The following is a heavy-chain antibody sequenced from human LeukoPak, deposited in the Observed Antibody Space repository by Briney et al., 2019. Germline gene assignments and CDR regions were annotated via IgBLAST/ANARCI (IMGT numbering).Heavy chain of an antibody. CDR2: IYYSGST. D-gene: IGHD4-17*01. Sequence: SETLSLTCTVSGGSISSYYWSWIRQPPGKGLEWIGYIYYSGSTNYNPSLKSRVTISVDTSKNQFSLKLSSVTAADTAVYYCARQFEVYGDYYGMDVWRQGTTVTVSS. J-gene: IGHJ6*02. CDR1: GGSISSYY. CDR3: ARQFEVYGDYYGMDV. V-gene: IGHV4-59*08.